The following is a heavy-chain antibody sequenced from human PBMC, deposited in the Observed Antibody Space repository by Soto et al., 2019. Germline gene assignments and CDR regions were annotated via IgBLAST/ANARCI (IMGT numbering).Heavy chain of an antibody. J-gene: IGHJ6*03. D-gene: IGHD2-15*01. CDR2: ISSSSSTI. Sequence: GGSLRLSCAASGFTFSSYSMNWVRQAPGKGLEWVSYISSSSSTIYYADSVKGRFTISRDNAKNSLYLQMNSLRAEDTAVYYCAREGYCSGGSCYKSGDYYYYMDVWGKGTTVTVSS. CDR3: AREGYCSGGSCYKSGDYYYYMDV. CDR1: GFTFSSYS. V-gene: IGHV3-48*01.